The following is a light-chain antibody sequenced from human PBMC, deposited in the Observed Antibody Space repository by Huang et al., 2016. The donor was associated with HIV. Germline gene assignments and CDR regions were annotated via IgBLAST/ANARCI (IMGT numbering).Light chain of an antibody. J-gene: IGKJ2*01. CDR2: GAS. V-gene: IGKV3-15*01. CDR3: QQYNNWPPVT. CDR1: QNINSN. Sequence: EVVMTQSPTTLSVSPGERATLSCRASQNINSNLAWYQHKPGETPGLLIYGASTWATGIPASFIGSGSGTEFTLTISSLQSEDFAVYYCQQYNNWPPVTFGQGTKLEIK.